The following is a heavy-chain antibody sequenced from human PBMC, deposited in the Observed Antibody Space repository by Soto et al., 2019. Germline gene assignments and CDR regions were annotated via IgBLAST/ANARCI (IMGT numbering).Heavy chain of an antibody. J-gene: IGHJ4*02. CDR3: ARTDYFDY. Sequence: PSETLSLTCAVSGYSISSGFFWGWIRQSPGGGLEWIGSIFHSGISYYNPSLKSRVTMSVDTSKNHFSLKLTSVTAADTAVYYRARTDYFDYWGPGTLVTVSA. CDR2: IFHSGIS. V-gene: IGHV4-38-2*01. CDR1: GYSISSGFF.